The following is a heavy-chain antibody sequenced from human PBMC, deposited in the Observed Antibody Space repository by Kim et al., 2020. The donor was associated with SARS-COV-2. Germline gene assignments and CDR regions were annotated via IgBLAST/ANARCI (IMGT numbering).Heavy chain of an antibody. CDR3: AKDLNRFTRVEMTSGWYDY. J-gene: IGHJ4*02. Sequence: GGSLRLSCAASGFTFSSYAMSWVRQAPGKGLEWVSVIYSGGSSTYYADSVKGRFTISRDNSKNTLYLQMNSLRAEDTAVYYCAKDLNRFTRVEMTSGWYDYWGQGTLVTVSS. CDR2: IYSGGSST. CDR1: GFTFSSYA. D-gene: IGHD6-19*01. V-gene: IGHV3-23*03.